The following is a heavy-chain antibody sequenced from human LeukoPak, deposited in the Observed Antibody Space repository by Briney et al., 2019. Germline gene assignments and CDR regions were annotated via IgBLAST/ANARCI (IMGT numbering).Heavy chain of an antibody. CDR3: AREGVVPAAGFDY. J-gene: IGHJ4*02. CDR1: GFTFSDYY. D-gene: IGHD2-2*01. Sequence: TGGSLRLSCAASGFTFSDYYMSWIRQAPGKGLEWVSYISSSSSYTNYAGSVKGRFTISRDNAKNSLYLQMNSLRAEDTAVYYCAREGVVPAAGFDYWGQGTLVTVSS. CDR2: ISSSSSYT. V-gene: IGHV3-11*06.